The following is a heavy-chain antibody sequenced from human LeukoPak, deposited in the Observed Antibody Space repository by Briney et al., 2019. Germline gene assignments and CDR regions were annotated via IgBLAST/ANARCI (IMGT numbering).Heavy chain of an antibody. Sequence: PSQTLSLTCTVSRVYISSGGYSWRWFPQHPGKGLDCIGYMYYSGSTYYNPSLKSRVTISAYTSKNQFSLKRSSVTAADTAVYYCARARSAAGNFDYWGQGTLVTVAS. D-gene: IGHD6-13*01. CDR3: ARARSAAGNFDY. V-gene: IGHV4-31*03. J-gene: IGHJ4*02. CDR1: RVYISSGGYS. CDR2: MYYSGST.